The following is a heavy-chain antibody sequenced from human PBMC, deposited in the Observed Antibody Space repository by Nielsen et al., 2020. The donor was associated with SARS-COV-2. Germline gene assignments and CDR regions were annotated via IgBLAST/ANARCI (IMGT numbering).Heavy chain of an antibody. J-gene: IGHJ6*02. CDR1: GFTFSSYA. D-gene: IGHD3-10*01. CDR2: ISGSGGST. V-gene: IGHV3-23*01. CDR3: ARDRRGVITYYYYGMDV. Sequence: GGSLRLSCAASGFTFSSYAMSCVLQAPGKGLEWVSAISGSGGSTYYADSVKGRFTISRDNSKNTLYLQMNSLRAEDTAVYYCARDRRGVITYYYYGMDVWGQGTTVTVSS.